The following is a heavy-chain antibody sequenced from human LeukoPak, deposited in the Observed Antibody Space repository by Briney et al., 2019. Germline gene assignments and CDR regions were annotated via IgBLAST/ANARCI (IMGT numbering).Heavy chain of an antibody. CDR3: ARDLRGITMIVVVTPDAFDI. J-gene: IGHJ3*02. V-gene: IGHV3-30*02. CDR2: IRYDGSNK. CDR1: GFTFSSYG. D-gene: IGHD3-22*01. Sequence: GGSLRLSCAASGFTFSSYGMHWVRQAPGKGLEWVAFIRYDGSNKYYADSVKGRVTISRDNAKNSLYLQMNGLRAEDTAVYYCARDLRGITMIVVVTPDAFDIWGQGTMVTVSS.